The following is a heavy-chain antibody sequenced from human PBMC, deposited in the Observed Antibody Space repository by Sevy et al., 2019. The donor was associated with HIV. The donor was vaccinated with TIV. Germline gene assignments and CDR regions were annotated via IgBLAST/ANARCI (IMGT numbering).Heavy chain of an antibody. CDR2: IKQDGSEK. D-gene: IGHD2-15*01. J-gene: IGHJ4*02. CDR1: GFMFSNYW. V-gene: IGHV3-7*01. CDR3: AVDVVVNDVAFDY. Sequence: GGSLRLSCAASGFMFSNYWMSWVRQAPGKGLEWVANIKQDGSEKYYVDSVKGRFSISRDNAKKSLYLQMNSLRAEDTAGYYCAVDVVVNDVAFDYWGQGTLVTVSS.